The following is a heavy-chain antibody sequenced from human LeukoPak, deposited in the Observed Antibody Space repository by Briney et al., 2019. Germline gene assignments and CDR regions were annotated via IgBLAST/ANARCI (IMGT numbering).Heavy chain of an antibody. CDR2: SSTSTI. J-gene: IGHJ4*02. CDR3: ARERQLERLAFGKEGSAFDY. CDR1: GFTFSDYY. D-gene: IGHD1-1*01. Sequence: GGSLRLSCAASGFTFSDYYMSSSTSTIYYADSVKGRFTISRDNAKNSLYLQMHRLRAEDTAVYYCARERQLERLAFGKEGSAFDYWGQGTLVTVSS. V-gene: IGHV3-69-1*01.